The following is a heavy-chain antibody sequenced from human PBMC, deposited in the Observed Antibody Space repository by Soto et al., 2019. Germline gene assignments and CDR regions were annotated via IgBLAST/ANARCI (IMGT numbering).Heavy chain of an antibody. CDR2: IYHSGST. V-gene: IGHV4-38-2*01. CDR1: GYSISSGYY. D-gene: IGHD4-17*01. CDR3: ARGAATVTPGWFDP. Sequence: NPSETLSLTCAVSGYSISSGYYWGWIRQTPGKGLERIASIYHSGSTYYNPSLKSRVTISVDTSKNQFSLKLTSVTAADTAVYYCARGAATVTPGWFDPWGQGIMVTVSS. J-gene: IGHJ5*02.